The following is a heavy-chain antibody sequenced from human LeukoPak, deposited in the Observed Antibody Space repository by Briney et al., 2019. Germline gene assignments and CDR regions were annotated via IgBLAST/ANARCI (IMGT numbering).Heavy chain of an antibody. J-gene: IGHJ6*02. V-gene: IGHV3-21*01. D-gene: IGHD3-3*01. CDR2: ISSSSSYI. CDR1: GFTFSSYS. CDR3: ARDRPYYDFWSGYYHYYYGMDV. Sequence: GGSLRLSCAASGFTFSSYSMNWVRQAPGKGLEWASSISSSSSYIYYADSVKGRFTISRDNAKNSLYLQMNSLRAEDTAVYYCARDRPYYDFWSGYYHYYYGMDVWGQGTTVTVSS.